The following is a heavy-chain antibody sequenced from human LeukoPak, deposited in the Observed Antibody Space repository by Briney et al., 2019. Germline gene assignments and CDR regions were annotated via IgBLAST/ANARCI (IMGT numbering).Heavy chain of an antibody. CDR3: ARGRDDSSYYFDY. CDR2: IYHSGST. D-gene: IGHD3-22*01. Sequence: PSETLSLTCAVSGGSISSSNWWSWVRQPPGKGLEWIGEIYHSGSTNYNPSLKSRVTISVDKSKNQFSLKLSSVTAADTAVYYCARGRDDSSYYFDYWGQGTLVTVSS. V-gene: IGHV4-4*02. CDR1: GGSISSSNW. J-gene: IGHJ4*02.